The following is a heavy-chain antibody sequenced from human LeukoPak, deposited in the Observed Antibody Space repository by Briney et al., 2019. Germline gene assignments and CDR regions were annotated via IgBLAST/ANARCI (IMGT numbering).Heavy chain of an antibody. J-gene: IGHJ4*02. CDR2: IWYDGSNK. Sequence: GGSLRLSCAASGFTFSTYAVHWVRQAPGKGLEWVAVIWYDGSNKYYADSVKGRFTISRDNSKNTLYLQMNSLRAEDTAVYYCARDPIAVAGTGCFDYWGQGTLVTVSS. D-gene: IGHD6-19*01. CDR3: ARDPIAVAGTGCFDY. CDR1: GFTFSTYA. V-gene: IGHV3-33*08.